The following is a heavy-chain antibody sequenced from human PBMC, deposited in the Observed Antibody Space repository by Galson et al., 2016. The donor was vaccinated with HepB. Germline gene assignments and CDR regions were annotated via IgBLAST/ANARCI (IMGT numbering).Heavy chain of an antibody. CDR2: IFYRGDT. CDR1: GASISNSDYW. Sequence: LVKPTQTLSLTCPVCGASISNSDYWWAWIRQPPGKGLEWIASIFYRGDTNYNPSLRSRVSISVDTVKNQFSLEVTSVTAADTAVYYCARQKAFGWWAFDSWGKGTPVTVSS. J-gene: IGHJ4*02. D-gene: IGHD6-19*01. CDR3: ARQKAFGWWAFDS. V-gene: IGHV4-39*01.